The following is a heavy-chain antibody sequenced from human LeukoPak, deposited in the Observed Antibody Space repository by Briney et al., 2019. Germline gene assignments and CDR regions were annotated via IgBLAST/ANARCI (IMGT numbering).Heavy chain of an antibody. J-gene: IGHJ4*02. CDR2: ISSSGTYI. V-gene: IGHV3-21*01. CDR1: GFTFSSHA. Sequence: GGSLRLSCAASGFTFSSHAMSWVRQAPGKGLEWVSSISSSGTYIYYRDSVKGRFTISRDNAENSLYLEMNSLRVEDTAIYYCVRDRGSYRPIDYWGQGTLVTVSS. D-gene: IGHD1-26*01. CDR3: VRDRGSYRPIDY.